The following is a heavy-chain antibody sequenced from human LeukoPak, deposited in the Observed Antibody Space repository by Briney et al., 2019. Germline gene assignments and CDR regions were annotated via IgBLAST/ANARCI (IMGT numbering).Heavy chain of an antibody. V-gene: IGHV3-30*02. CDR1: GFTFSSYG. CDR2: IRYDGSDK. D-gene: IGHD3-3*01. J-gene: IGHJ5*02. Sequence: GGPLRLSCAASGFTFSSYGMNWVSQAPGKGLEWVAFIRYDGSDKYVDSVKGRFTISRDNSKNTLYLQMNSLRAEDTAVYYCGRDGSYYDFWSGYYPFDPWGQGTLVTVSS. CDR3: GRDGSYYDFWSGYYPFDP.